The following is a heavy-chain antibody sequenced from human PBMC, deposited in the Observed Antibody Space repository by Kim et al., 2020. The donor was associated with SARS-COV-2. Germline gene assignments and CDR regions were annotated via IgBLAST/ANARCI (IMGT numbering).Heavy chain of an antibody. CDR2: IDPSDSYT. D-gene: IGHD3-10*01. V-gene: IGHV5-10-1*01. CDR1: GYSFTSYW. J-gene: IGHJ6*02. Sequence: GESLKISCKGSGYSFTSYWISWVRQMPGKGLEWMGRIDPSDSYTNYSPSFQGHVTISADKSISTAYLQWSSLKASDTAMYYCARRRIDYYGSGSYRGYYGMDVWGQGTTVTVSS. CDR3: ARRRIDYYGSGSYRGYYGMDV.